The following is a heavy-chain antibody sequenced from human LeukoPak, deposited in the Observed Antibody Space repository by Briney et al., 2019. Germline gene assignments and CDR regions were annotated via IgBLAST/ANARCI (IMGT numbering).Heavy chain of an antibody. CDR1: GFTFTSSA. CDR2: IVVGSGNT. D-gene: IGHD3-22*01. Sequence: GTSVTVSFKASGFTFTSSAMQWVRQARGQRLEWIGWIVVGSGNTNYAQKFQERVTITRDMSTSTAYMELSSLRSEDTAVYYCAAVPYYYDSSGYYPWGQGTLVTVSS. J-gene: IGHJ5*02. CDR3: AAVPYYYDSSGYYP. V-gene: IGHV1-58*02.